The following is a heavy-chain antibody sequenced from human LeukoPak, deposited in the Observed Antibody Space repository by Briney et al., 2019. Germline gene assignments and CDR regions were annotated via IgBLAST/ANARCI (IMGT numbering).Heavy chain of an antibody. D-gene: IGHD5-24*01. J-gene: IGHJ4*02. CDR2: ISWDGGST. CDR1: GFTFDDYT. Sequence: GGSLRLSCAASGFTFDDYTMHWVRQAPGKGLEWVSLISWDGGSTYYADSVKGRFTISRDNSKNSLYLQMNSLRAEDTALYYCAKDKVEMAAITVVFDYWGQGTLVTVSS. CDR3: AKDKVEMAAITVVFDY. V-gene: IGHV3-43D*03.